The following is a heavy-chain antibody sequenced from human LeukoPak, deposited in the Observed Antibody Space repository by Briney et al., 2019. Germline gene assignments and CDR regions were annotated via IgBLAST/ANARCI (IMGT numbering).Heavy chain of an antibody. CDR1: GFTFSSYW. Sequence: PGGSLRLSCAASGFTFSSYWMYWVRQAPGKGLVWVSRINSDGSTTSYADSVKGRFTISRDNAKNTLYLQMNSLRAEDTAVYYCARVGTTSNFYYYYGMDVWSQGTTVTVSS. D-gene: IGHD2/OR15-2a*01. J-gene: IGHJ6*02. CDR3: ARVGTTSNFYYYYGMDV. V-gene: IGHV3-74*01. CDR2: INSDGSTT.